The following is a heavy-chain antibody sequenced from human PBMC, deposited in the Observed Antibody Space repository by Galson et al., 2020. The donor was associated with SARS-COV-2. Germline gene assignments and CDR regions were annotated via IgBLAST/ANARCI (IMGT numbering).Heavy chain of an antibody. CDR2: ISAYNGNT. Sequence: SVTVSCKASGYTFTSYGISWVRQAPGQGLEWMGWISAYNGNTNYAQKLQGRVTMTTDTSTSTAYMELRSLISDDTAVYYCARRDDYSNYGDYWGQGTLVTVSS. CDR1: GYTFTSYG. CDR3: ARRDDYSNYGDY. J-gene: IGHJ4*02. V-gene: IGHV1-18*01. D-gene: IGHD4-4*01.